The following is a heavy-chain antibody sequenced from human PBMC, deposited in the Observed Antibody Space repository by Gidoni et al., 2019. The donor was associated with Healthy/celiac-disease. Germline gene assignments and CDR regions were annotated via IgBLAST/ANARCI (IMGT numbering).Heavy chain of an antibody. V-gene: IGHV4-39*02. Sequence: QLQLQESGPGLVKPSETLSLTCTVSGGSISSSSYYWGWIRQPPGKGLEWSGSIYYSGSTYYNPSLKSRVTTSVDTSKNQFSLKLSSVTAADTAVYYCARDREYDILTGYPPYFDYWGQGTLVTVSS. CDR1: GGSISSSSYY. CDR2: IYYSGST. D-gene: IGHD3-9*01. CDR3: ARDREYDILTGYPPYFDY. J-gene: IGHJ4*02.